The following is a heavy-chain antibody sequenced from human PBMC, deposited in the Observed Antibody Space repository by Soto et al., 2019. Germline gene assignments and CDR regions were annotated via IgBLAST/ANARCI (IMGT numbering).Heavy chain of an antibody. J-gene: IGHJ4*02. V-gene: IGHV3-9*01. CDR3: AIYMYAYSSDYQAY. Sequence: GGSLRLSCAASGFTFGDYGMLWVRQAPGKGLEWVSGINWNSGSIGYADSVKGRFTISRDNAKNSLYLQMNSLRAEDTALYSFAIYMYAYSSDYQAYWGQGTLVTVSS. CDR1: GFTFGDYG. D-gene: IGHD6-19*01. CDR2: INWNSGSI.